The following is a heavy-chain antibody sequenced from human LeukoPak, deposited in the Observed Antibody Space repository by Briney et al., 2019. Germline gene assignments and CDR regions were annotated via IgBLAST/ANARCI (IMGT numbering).Heavy chain of an antibody. CDR3: ARLDSSGWYDFDY. J-gene: IGHJ4*02. CDR1: GGSISSYY. V-gene: IGHV4-59*01. D-gene: IGHD6-19*01. Sequence: SETLSLICTVSGGSISSYYWSWIRQPPRKGLEWIGYIYYSGGSNYNPSLKSRVAISIDTSKNQFSLKLSSVTAADTAVYYCARLDSSGWYDFDYWGQGTLVTVSS. CDR2: IYYSGGS.